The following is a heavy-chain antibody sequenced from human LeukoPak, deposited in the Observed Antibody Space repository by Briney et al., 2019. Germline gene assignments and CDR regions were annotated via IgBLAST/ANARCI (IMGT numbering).Heavy chain of an antibody. J-gene: IGHJ4*02. CDR3: ARMGYGYCSSTSCPKGSYYFDY. D-gene: IGHD2-2*03. CDR1: GYTFTSYG. CDR2: ISAYNGNT. V-gene: IGHV1-18*01. Sequence: ASVKVSCKASGYTFTSYGISWVRQAPGQGLEWMGWISAYNGNTNYAQKLQGRVTMTTDTSTSTAYMELRSLRSDDTAVYYCARMGYGYCSSTSCPKGSYYFDYWGQGTLVIVSS.